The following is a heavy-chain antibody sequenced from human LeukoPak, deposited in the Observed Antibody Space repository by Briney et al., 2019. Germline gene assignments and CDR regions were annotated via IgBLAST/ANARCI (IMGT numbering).Heavy chain of an antibody. CDR2: TYYRSKWYN. CDR1: GDSVSSSSAA. Sequence: SQTLSLTCAISGDSVSSSSAAWNWIRQSPSRGLEWLGRTYYRSKWYNDYAVSVKSRITINPDTSKNQFSLQLNSVTPEDTAVYYCAREVVVAATRGPYYYYGMDVWGQGTTVTVSS. J-gene: IGHJ6*02. D-gene: IGHD2-15*01. V-gene: IGHV6-1*01. CDR3: AREVVVAATRGPYYYYGMDV.